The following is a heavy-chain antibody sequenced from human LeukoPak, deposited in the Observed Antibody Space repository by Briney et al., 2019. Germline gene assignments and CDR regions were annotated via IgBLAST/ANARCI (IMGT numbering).Heavy chain of an antibody. Sequence: PSETLSLTCAVYGGSFSGYYWSWIRQPPGKGLEWIGEINHSGSTNYNPSLKSRVTISVDMSKKQFSLKLSSVTAADTAVYYCGRAWRDNIAVAVTSFDYCGQGTLLTVSS. CDR2: INHSGST. V-gene: IGHV4-34*01. CDR3: GRAWRDNIAVAVTSFDY. CDR1: GGSFSGYY. J-gene: IGHJ4*02. D-gene: IGHD6-19*01.